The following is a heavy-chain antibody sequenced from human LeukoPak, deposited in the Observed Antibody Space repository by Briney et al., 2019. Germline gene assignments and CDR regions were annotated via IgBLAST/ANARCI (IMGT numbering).Heavy chain of an antibody. CDR1: GYTFTGYY. D-gene: IGHD3-22*01. CDR3: ARDYDVTYYYDRRGEIYYFDY. CDR2: INPNSGGT. Sequence: GASVKVSCKASGYTFTGYYMHWVRQAPGQGLEWMGWINPNSGGTNYAQKFQGRVTMTRDTSISTAYMELSRLRSDDTAVYYCARDYDVTYYYDRRGEIYYFDYWGQGTLVTVSS. J-gene: IGHJ4*02. V-gene: IGHV1-2*02.